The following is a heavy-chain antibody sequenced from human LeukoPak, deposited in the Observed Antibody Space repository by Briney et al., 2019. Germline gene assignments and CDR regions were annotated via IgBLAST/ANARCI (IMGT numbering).Heavy chain of an antibody. CDR3: AGDGIQVPDTFDY. D-gene: IGHD1-1*01. V-gene: IGHV3-23*01. Sequence: PGGSLRLSCAASGFTFNRYAMTWVRQAPGKGLQWVSTISNGGDNRDNTYYADSVKGRFTVSRDNSKNTVHLQMNSLRAEDTAVYYCAGDGIQVPDTFDYWGLGTLVTVSS. J-gene: IGHJ4*02. CDR2: ISNGGDNRDNT. CDR1: GFTFNRYA.